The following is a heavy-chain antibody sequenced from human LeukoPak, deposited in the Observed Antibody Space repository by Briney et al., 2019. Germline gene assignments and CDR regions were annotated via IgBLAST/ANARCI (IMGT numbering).Heavy chain of an antibody. CDR2: IWYDGSNK. CDR3: ARAAGGWSAPDWYFDL. V-gene: IGHV3-33*01. D-gene: IGHD6-19*01. CDR1: GFTFSSYG. J-gene: IGHJ2*01. Sequence: GGSLRLSCAASGFTFSSYGMHWVRQAPGKGLEWVAVIWYDGSNKYYADSVKGRFTISRDNSKNTLYLQMNSLRAEDTAVYYCARAAGGWSAPDWYFDLWGRGTLVTVSS.